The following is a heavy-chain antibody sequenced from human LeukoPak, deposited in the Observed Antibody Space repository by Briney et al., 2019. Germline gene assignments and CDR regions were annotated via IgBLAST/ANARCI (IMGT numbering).Heavy chain of an antibody. CDR3: ASSFTMVRGVTFF. CDR1: GGTFSSYA. CDR2: IIPIFGTA. D-gene: IGHD3-10*01. J-gene: IGHJ4*02. Sequence: SVKVSCKASGGTFSSYAISWVRQAPGQGLEWMGGIIPIFGTANYAQKFQGRVTITADESTSTAYMELSSLRSEDTAVYYCASSFTMVRGVTFFGGPGTLVTVSS. V-gene: IGHV1-69*13.